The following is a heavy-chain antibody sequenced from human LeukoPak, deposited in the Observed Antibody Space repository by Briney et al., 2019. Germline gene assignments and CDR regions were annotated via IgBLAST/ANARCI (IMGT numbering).Heavy chain of an antibody. J-gene: IGHJ6*02. CDR2: ISAYNGNT. Sequence: ASVKVSCKASGYTFTSYGISWVRQAPGQGLEWMGWISAYNGNTNYAQKLQGRVTMTTDTSTSTAYMKLRSLRSDDTAVYYCARDSVAYYYYYGMDVWGQGTLVTVSS. D-gene: IGHD6-19*01. CDR3: ARDSVAYYYYYGMDV. CDR1: GYTFTSYG. V-gene: IGHV1-18*01.